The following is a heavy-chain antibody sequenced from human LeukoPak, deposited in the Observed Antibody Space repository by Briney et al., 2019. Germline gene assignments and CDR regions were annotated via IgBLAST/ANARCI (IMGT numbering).Heavy chain of an antibody. Sequence: QPGRSLRLSCAASGFTFDDYAMHWVRQAPGKGLEWVSGISWNSGSIGYADSVKGRFTISRDNSKNTLYLQMNSLRAEDTAVYYCAKRLSYHTSYYFDYWGRGTLVTVSS. CDR3: AKRLSYHTSYYFDY. J-gene: IGHJ4*02. V-gene: IGHV3-9*01. CDR2: ISWNSGSI. D-gene: IGHD3-10*01. CDR1: GFTFDDYA.